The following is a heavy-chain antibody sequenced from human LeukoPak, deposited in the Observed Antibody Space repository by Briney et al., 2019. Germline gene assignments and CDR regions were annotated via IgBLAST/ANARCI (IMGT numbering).Heavy chain of an antibody. D-gene: IGHD6-13*01. CDR3: AEEGSGYSSS. J-gene: IGHJ4*02. Sequence: SETLSLTCTVSGGSISSSSYYWGWIRQPPGKGLEWIGSIYYSGSTYYNPSLKSRVTISVDTSKNQFSLKLSSVTAADTAVYYCAEEGSGYSSSWGQGTLVTASS. CDR2: IYYSGST. CDR1: GGSISSSSYY. V-gene: IGHV4-39*01.